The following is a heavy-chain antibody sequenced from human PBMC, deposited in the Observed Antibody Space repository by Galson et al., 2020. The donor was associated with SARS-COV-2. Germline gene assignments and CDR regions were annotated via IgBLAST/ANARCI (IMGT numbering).Heavy chain of an antibody. Sequence: ASETLSLTCTVSGGSISSSSYYWGWIRQPPGQGLEWIGSIYYSGSTYYNPSLKSRVTISVDTSKNQFSLKLSSVTAADTAVYYCARDPYCSSTSCYDSTFGYYGMDVWGQGTTVTVSS. CDR3: ARDPYCSSTSCYDSTFGYYGMDV. CDR1: GGSISSSSYY. CDR2: IYYSGST. D-gene: IGHD2-2*01. V-gene: IGHV4-39*07. J-gene: IGHJ6*02.